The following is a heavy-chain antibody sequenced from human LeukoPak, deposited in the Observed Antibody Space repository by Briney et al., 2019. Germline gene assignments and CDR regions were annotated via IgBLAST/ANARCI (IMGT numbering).Heavy chain of an antibody. CDR1: GFTFSDAW. CDR2: IKSKTDGGTT. CDR3: TRSSWSDY. V-gene: IGHV3-15*01. D-gene: IGHD6-13*01. Sequence: KAGGPLRLSCAASGFTFSDAWMSWVRQAPGKGLEWVGRIKSKTDGGTTDYAAPVKSRFTISRDDSKNTLFLQMNSLKIEDTAVYYCTRSSWSDYWGQGTLVTVSS. J-gene: IGHJ4*02.